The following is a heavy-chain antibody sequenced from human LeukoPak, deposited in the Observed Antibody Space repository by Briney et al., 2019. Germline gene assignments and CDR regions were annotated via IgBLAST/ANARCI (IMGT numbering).Heavy chain of an antibody. J-gene: IGHJ3*02. CDR1: GFTFSSYW. D-gene: IGHD3-22*01. Sequence: GGSLRLSCAASGFTFSSYWMSWVRQAPGKGLEWVSASSGSGSITYYADSVKGRFTISRDNSNNTLYLQMNSLRAEDTAVYYCAKDLSSGYYDAFDIWGQGTMVTVSS. CDR2: SSGSGSIT. V-gene: IGHV3-23*01. CDR3: AKDLSSGYYDAFDI.